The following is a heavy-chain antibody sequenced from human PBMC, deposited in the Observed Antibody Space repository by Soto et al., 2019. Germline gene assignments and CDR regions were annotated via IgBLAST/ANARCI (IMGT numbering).Heavy chain of an antibody. CDR3: AHSSCSSTSCYAQDFDY. J-gene: IGHJ4*02. D-gene: IGHD2-2*01. Sequence: SGPTLVNPTQTLTLTCTFSGFSLSTSGVGVGWIRQPPGKALEWLALIYWDDDKRYSPSLKSRLTITKDTSKNQVVLTMTNMDPVDTATYYCAHSSCSSTSCYAQDFDYWGQGTLVTVSS. CDR2: IYWDDDK. V-gene: IGHV2-5*02. CDR1: GFSLSTSGVG.